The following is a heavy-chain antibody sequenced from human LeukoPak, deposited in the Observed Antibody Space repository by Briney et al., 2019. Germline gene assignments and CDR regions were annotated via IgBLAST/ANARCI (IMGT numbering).Heavy chain of an antibody. V-gene: IGHV4-59*08. CDR3: AGGYSGSYFVRTFDY. D-gene: IGHD1-26*01. CDR1: GGSISSYY. Sequence: SETLSLTCTVSGGSISSYYWSWIRQPPGKGLEWIGYIYYSGSTNYNPSLKSRVTISVDTSKNQFSLKLSSVTAADTAVYYCAGGYSGSYFVRTFDYWGQGTLVTVSS. CDR2: IYYSGST. J-gene: IGHJ4*02.